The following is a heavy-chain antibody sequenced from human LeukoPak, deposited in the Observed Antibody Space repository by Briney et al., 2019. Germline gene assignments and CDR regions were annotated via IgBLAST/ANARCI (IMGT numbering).Heavy chain of an antibody. V-gene: IGHV3-30*18. CDR3: AKDTFASTYYYDSSGYDY. Sequence: GGSLRLSCAASGFTFSSYGMHWVRQAPGKGLEWVAVISYDGSNKYYADSVKGRFTISRDNSKNTLYLQMNSLRAEDTAVYYCAKDTFASTYYYDSSGYDYWGQGTLVTVSS. J-gene: IGHJ4*02. CDR2: ISYDGSNK. CDR1: GFTFSSYG. D-gene: IGHD3-22*01.